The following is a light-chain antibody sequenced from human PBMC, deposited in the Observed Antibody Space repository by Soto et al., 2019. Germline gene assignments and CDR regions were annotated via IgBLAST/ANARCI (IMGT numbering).Light chain of an antibody. Sequence: QSVLTQPASVSGSRGQSMTISCTGTSSNVVSYNFVSWYRQYPDNAPELIIYQVSQRPTTFFNRFPGSKSGNTASLTVSGLHSDDKGDYYCWSYAGNNTVVFGGWTKVTVL. CDR2: QVS. J-gene: IGLJ3*02. V-gene: IGLV2-23*02. CDR3: WSYAGNNTVV. CDR1: SSNVVSYNF.